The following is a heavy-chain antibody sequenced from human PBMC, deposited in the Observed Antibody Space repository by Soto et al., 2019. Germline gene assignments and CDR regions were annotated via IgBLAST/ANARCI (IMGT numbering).Heavy chain of an antibody. D-gene: IGHD1-26*01. CDR3: ARDGGRHSGGIDY. CDR2: IIPIFGTA. V-gene: IGHV1-69*01. CDR1: GGTFSSYS. J-gene: IGHJ4*02. Sequence: QVQLVQSGAEVKKPGSSVKVSCKASGGTFSSYSINWVRQAPGQGLEWMGEIIPIFGTANYAQKFQGRVTITADESTSTGSVELSSLRSEDTAVYYCARDGGRHSGGIDYWGQGTLVTVSS.